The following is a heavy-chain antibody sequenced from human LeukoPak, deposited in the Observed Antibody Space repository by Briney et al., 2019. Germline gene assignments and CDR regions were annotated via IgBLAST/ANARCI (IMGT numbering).Heavy chain of an antibody. Sequence: SETLSLTCTVSGGSISSGDYYWSWIRQPPGKGLEWIGYIYYSGSTYYNPSLKSRVSISVDTSKNQFPLKLSSVTAADTAVYYCVRVVSSGYSRMDVWGKGTTVTVSS. V-gene: IGHV4-30-4*08. J-gene: IGHJ6*04. CDR3: VRVVSSGYSRMDV. CDR2: IYYSGST. D-gene: IGHD3-22*01. CDR1: GGSISSGDYY.